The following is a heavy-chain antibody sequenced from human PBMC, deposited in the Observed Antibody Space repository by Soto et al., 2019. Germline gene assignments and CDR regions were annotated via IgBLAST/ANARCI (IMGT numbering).Heavy chain of an antibody. V-gene: IGHV1-18*04. CDR1: GYPFIKYG. CDR2: IKVDSGYT. Sequence: QLQLVQSAAEVKKPGASVRVSCKAYGYPFIKYGISWIRQAPEQGLEWMGWIKVDSGYTNYAQKVQGRVTMTADTSSDTAFMELRGLRLDDPAVYFCATSYDTGFDPWGQGTLVSVSS. CDR3: ATSYDTGFDP. D-gene: IGHD3-9*01. J-gene: IGHJ5*02.